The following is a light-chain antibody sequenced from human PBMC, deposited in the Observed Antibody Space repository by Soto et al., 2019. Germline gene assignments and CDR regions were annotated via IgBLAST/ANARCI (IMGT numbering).Light chain of an antibody. CDR3: QHYNSYWT. CDR2: KAS. Sequence: DIQMTQSPSTLSASVGERVTITCRASQSISNWLAWYQQKPGKAPNLLIYKASSLESGVPSRFSGSGSGTEFTLTISWLQPDDFATYYCQHYNSYWTFGQGTKVEIK. V-gene: IGKV1-5*03. J-gene: IGKJ1*01. CDR1: QSISNW.